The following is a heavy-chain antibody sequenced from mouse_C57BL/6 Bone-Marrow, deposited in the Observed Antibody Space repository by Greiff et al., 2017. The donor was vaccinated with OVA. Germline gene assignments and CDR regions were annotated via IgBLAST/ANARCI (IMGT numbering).Heavy chain of an antibody. CDR2: IWSGGST. CDR1: CFSLTSYG. CDR3: ARNWGLRPLYYFDY. Sequence: VQLVESGPGLVQPSQSLSITCTVSCFSLTSYGVPWVRQSPGKGLEWLGVIWSGGSTDYNAAFISRLSISKDNSKSQVFFKMNSLQADDTAIYYCARNWGLRPLYYFDYGGKGTTLTVSS. D-gene: IGHD2-2*01. V-gene: IGHV2-2*01. J-gene: IGHJ2*01.